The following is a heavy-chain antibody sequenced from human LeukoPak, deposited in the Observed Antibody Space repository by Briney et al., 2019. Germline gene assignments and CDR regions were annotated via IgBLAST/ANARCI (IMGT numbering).Heavy chain of an antibody. CDR2: IRSKAYGGTT. CDR3: TRGVAAAAPRLIDY. J-gene: IGHJ4*02. D-gene: IGHD6-13*01. V-gene: IGHV3-49*03. CDR1: GFTFGDYA. Sequence: GRSLRLSCTASGFTFGDYAMSWFRQAPGKGLEWVGFIRSKAYGGTTEYAASVKGRFTISRDDSKSIAYLQMNSLKTEDTAVYYCTRGVAAAAPRLIDYWGQGTLVTVSS.